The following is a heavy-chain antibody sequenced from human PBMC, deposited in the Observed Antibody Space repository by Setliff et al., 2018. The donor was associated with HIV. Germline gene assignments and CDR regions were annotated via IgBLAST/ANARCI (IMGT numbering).Heavy chain of an antibody. D-gene: IGHD6-19*01. CDR1: GGSFSGYY. J-gene: IGHJ4*02. CDR2: IHHSGST. V-gene: IGHV4-34*01. Sequence: LSLTCAVYGGSFSGYYWSWIRQPPGKGLEWIGEIHHSGSTNYNPSLKSRVTISVDTSKNHFSLKLSSVTAADTAVYYCAIRGSSGWYVGGYFDYWVQGTLVTVSS. CDR3: AIRGSSGWYVGGYFDY.